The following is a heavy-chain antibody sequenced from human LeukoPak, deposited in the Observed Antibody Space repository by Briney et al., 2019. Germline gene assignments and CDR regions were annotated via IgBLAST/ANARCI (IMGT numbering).Heavy chain of an antibody. CDR2: IRQDGSEK. CDR3: ARDGTAPGLYFDS. J-gene: IGHJ4*01. V-gene: IGHV3-7*01. D-gene: IGHD1/OR15-1a*01. CDR1: GFTFSDYW. Sequence: GGSLRLSCAASGFTFSDYWMNWVRLAPGKGLEWVASIRQDGSEKSYVDSVKGRFTISRDNTWNSLYLQMSSLRAEDTAVYYCARDGTAPGLYFDSWGQGTLVTVSS.